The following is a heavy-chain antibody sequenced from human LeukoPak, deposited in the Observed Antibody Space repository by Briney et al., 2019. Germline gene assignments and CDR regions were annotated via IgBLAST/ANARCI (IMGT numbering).Heavy chain of an antibody. V-gene: IGHV3-7*01. CDR1: GFTFSDYW. CDR3: ARSYGMDV. Sequence: GGSLRLSCAASGFTFSDYWMSRVRQAPGKGLEWVANIKQDGSEKYYVDSVKGRFTISRDNAKNSLYLQMNSLRAEDTAVYYCARSYGMDVWGQGTTVTVSS. CDR2: IKQDGSEK. J-gene: IGHJ6*02.